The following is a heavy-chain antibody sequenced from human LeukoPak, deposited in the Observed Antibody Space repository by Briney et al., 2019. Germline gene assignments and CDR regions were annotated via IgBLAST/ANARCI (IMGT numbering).Heavy chain of an antibody. J-gene: IGHJ3*02. CDR1: GFTFSSYD. CDR2: IGLAGDT. Sequence: GGSLRLSCAACGFTFSSYDMHWVRQAPGRGLEWVSAIGLAGDTYYPDSVKGRFTISRENAKNSMHLQMNSLKDGDTAVYYCIRGGIQVSGIDAFDIWGQGTVVTVSS. D-gene: IGHD5/OR15-5a*01. CDR3: IRGGIQVSGIDAFDI. V-gene: IGHV3-13*01.